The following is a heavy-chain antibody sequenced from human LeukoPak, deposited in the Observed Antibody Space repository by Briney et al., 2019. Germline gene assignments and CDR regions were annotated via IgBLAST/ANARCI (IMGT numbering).Heavy chain of an antibody. D-gene: IGHD2-21*01. CDR3: ATASSGLLY. J-gene: IGHJ4*02. V-gene: IGHV3-15*01. CDR1: GLTFSNAW. Sequence: GGSLRLSCAASGLTFSNAWMSWVRQAPGEGLQWVGRIKGKSDGETTEYVAPVKGRFTISRDDSKNTLYLQMNSLKANDTGVYYCATASSGLLYWGQGTLVTVSS. CDR2: IKGKSDGETT.